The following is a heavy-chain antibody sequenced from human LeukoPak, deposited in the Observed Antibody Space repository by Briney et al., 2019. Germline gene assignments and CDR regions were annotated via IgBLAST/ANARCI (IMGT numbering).Heavy chain of an antibody. CDR2: ISYDGSNK. D-gene: IGHD5-18*01. Sequence: GGSLRLSCAASGVTFSSYAMHSVRQAPGKRVEWVAVISYDGSNKYYADSVKGRFTISRDNSKNTLYLQMNSLRAEDTAVCYCARDHNYGSDYWGQGTLVTVSS. CDR3: ARDHNYGSDY. V-gene: IGHV3-30-3*01. J-gene: IGHJ4*02. CDR1: GVTFSSYA.